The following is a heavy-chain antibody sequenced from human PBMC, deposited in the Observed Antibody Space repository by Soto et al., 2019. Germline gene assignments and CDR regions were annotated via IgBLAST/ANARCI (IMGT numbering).Heavy chain of an antibody. D-gene: IGHD3-16*02. V-gene: IGHV4-59*01. CDR2: IYYSGGT. CDR3: ARADYDYVWGSYHLYGMDV. CDR1: GGSISSYY. J-gene: IGHJ6*02. Sequence: PSETLSLTCTVSGGSISSYYWSWIRQPPGKGLEWIGYIYYSGGTNYNPSLKSRVTISVDTSKNQFSLKLSSVTAADTAVYYCARADYDYVWGSYHLYGMDVWGQGTTVTVSS.